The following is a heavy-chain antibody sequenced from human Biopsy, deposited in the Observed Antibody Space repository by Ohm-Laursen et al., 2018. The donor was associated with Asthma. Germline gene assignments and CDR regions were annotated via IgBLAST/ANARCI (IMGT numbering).Heavy chain of an antibody. CDR2: INQDGREK. CDR1: GFSFSNYW. J-gene: IGHJ3*02. V-gene: IGHV3-7*05. D-gene: IGHD3-22*01. Sequence: SLRLSCSAPGFSFSNYWMSWVSQAPGKGLEWVANINQDGREKYYVDSVRGRFTISRDNAKNSLYLQMNSLRAEDTAIYYCAKPMLHLNYYDSSGSPTPSGAFAMWGQGTMVTVSS. CDR3: AKPMLHLNYYDSSGSPTPSGAFAM.